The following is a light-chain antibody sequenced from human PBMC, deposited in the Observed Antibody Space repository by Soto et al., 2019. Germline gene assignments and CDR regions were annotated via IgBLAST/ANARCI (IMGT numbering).Light chain of an antibody. CDR1: QSISDW. Sequence: DIQMTQSPSTLSASVGDRVTITCRASQSISDWLAWYQQKPGRAPKLLIYDASILESGVPSRFGGSGSGTDFALTISSLQSEDFAVYYCQQYNNWPQLTFGGGTKVDIK. CDR2: DAS. V-gene: IGKV1-5*01. J-gene: IGKJ4*01. CDR3: QQYNNWPQLT.